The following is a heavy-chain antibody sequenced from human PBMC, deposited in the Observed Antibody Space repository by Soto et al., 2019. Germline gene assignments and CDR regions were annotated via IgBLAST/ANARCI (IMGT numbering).Heavy chain of an antibody. Sequence: TSETLSLTSTVSGGSISSYYWSWIRQPPGKGLEWIGYIYYSGSTNYNPSLKSRVTISVDTSKNQFSLKLSSVTAADTAVYYCARDPFGIYSGYDYRSYYYYYGMDVWGQGTTVTVSS. CDR1: GGSISSYY. J-gene: IGHJ6*02. D-gene: IGHD5-12*01. CDR2: IYYSGST. V-gene: IGHV4-59*01. CDR3: ARDPFGIYSGYDYRSYYYYYGMDV.